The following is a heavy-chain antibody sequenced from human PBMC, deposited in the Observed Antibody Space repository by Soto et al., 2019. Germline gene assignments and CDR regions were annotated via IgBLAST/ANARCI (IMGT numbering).Heavy chain of an antibody. D-gene: IGHD3-10*01. CDR1: GGSISSSSYY. CDR3: ARQVTVRGDTQRYYFDY. Sequence: SETQSLTCTVSGGSISSSSYYWGWIRQPPGKGLEWIGSLYYSGSTYYNPTLKSRVTISADTSKNQFSLKLTSVTAADTAVYYCARQVTVRGDTQRYYFDYWGQGTLVTVSS. J-gene: IGHJ4*02. V-gene: IGHV4-39*01. CDR2: LYYSGST.